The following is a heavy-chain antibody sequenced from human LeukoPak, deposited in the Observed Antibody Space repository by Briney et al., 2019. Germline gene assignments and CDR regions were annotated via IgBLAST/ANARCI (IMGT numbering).Heavy chain of an antibody. CDR2: INTNTGNP. J-gene: IGHJ4*02. Sequence: ASVKVSCKASGYTFTSYAMNWVRQAPGQGLEWMGWINTNTGNPTYAQGSTGRFVFSLDTSVSTAYLQISSLKAEDTAVYYCARDLFPPYYDSSGYLGYWGQGTLVTVSS. V-gene: IGHV7-4-1*02. D-gene: IGHD3-22*01. CDR3: ARDLFPPYYDSSGYLGY. CDR1: GYTFTSYA.